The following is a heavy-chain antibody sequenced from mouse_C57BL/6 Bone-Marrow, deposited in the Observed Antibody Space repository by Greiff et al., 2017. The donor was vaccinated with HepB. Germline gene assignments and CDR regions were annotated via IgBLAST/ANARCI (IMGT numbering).Heavy chain of an antibody. CDR1: GFSLTSYG. J-gene: IGHJ4*01. D-gene: IGHD2-3*01. Sequence: VQRVESGPGLVQPSQSLSITCTVSGFSLTSYGVHWVRQSPGKGLEWLGVIWSGGSTDYNAAFISRLSISKDNSKSQVFFKMNSLQADDTAIYYCARERWLLVYYYAMDYWGQGTSVTVSS. CDR2: IWSGGST. V-gene: IGHV2-2*01. CDR3: ARERWLLVYYYAMDY.